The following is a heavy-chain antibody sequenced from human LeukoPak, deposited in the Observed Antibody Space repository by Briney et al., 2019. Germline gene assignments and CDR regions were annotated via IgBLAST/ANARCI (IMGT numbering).Heavy chain of an antibody. J-gene: IGHJ4*02. D-gene: IGHD3-3*01. CDR1: GFTFSSYS. CDR3: ARDPLITIFGAPPEKYFDY. Sequence: GGSLRLSCAASGFTFSSYSMNWVRQAPGKGLEWVSSISSSSSYIYYADSVKGRFTISRDNAKNSLYLQMNSLRAEDTAVYYCARDPLITIFGAPPEKYFDYWGQGTLVTVSS. CDR2: ISSSSSYI. V-gene: IGHV3-21*01.